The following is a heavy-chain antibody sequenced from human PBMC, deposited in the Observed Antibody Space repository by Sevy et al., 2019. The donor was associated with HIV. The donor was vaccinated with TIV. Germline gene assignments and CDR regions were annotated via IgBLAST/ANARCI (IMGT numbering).Heavy chain of an antibody. CDR2: ISGSGGSS. D-gene: IGHD3-10*01. Sequence: GGSLRLSCAASEFTFSSYAMSWVRQAPGKGLQWVSGISGSGGSSYYADSVRGRFSISRDNSKNTLYLQMNSLRAEDTTVYYCAKAQDHYASGSYYSDYWGQGALVTVSS. CDR3: AKAQDHYASGSYYSDY. V-gene: IGHV3-23*01. J-gene: IGHJ4*02. CDR1: EFTFSSYA.